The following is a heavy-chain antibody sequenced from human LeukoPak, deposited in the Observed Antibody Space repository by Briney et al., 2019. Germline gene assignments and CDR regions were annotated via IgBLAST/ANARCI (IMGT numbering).Heavy chain of an antibody. CDR2: IYHSGST. CDR3: ASYGGAARDAFDI. CDR1: GGSISSGGYS. V-gene: IGHV4-30-2*01. J-gene: IGHJ3*02. D-gene: IGHD4-23*01. Sequence: TLSLTCTVSGGSISSGGYSWSWIRQPPGKGLEWIGYIYHSGSTYYNPSLKSRVTISVDRSKNQFSLKLSSVTAADTAVYYCASYGGAARDAFDIWGQGTMVTVSS.